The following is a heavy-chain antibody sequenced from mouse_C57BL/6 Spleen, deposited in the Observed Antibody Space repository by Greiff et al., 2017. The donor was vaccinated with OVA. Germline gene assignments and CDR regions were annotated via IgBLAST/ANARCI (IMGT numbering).Heavy chain of an antibody. V-gene: IGHV1-64*01. CDR3: AREPDYGSSSFAY. Sequence: QVQLQQPGAELVKPGASVKLSCKASGYTFTSYWMHWVKQRPGQGLEWIGMIHPNSGSTNYNEKFKSKATLTVVKSSSTAYMQLSSLTSEDSAVYYCAREPDYGSSSFAYWGQGTLVTVSA. CDR1: GYTFTSYW. D-gene: IGHD1-1*01. J-gene: IGHJ3*01. CDR2: IHPNSGST.